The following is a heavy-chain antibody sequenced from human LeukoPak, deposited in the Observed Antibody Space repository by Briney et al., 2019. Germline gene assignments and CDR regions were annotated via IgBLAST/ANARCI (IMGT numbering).Heavy chain of an antibody. CDR3: AKFDRRWDYSISTVDY. Sequence: GGSLRLSCAASGFTFSSYAMSWVRQAPGKGLEWVSAISGSGGSAYYADSVKGRFTISRDNSKNTLYLQMNSLRAEDTAVYYCAKFDRRWDYSISTVDYWGQGTLVTVSS. D-gene: IGHD4-11*01. J-gene: IGHJ4*02. CDR2: ISGSGGSA. CDR1: GFTFSSYA. V-gene: IGHV3-23*01.